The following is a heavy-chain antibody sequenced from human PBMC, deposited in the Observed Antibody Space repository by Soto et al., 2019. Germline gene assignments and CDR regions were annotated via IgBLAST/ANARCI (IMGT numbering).Heavy chain of an antibody. J-gene: IGHJ3*02. CDR1: AFTFSSYA. Sequence: PGGSLRLSCSASAFTFSSYAMHWVRQAPGKGLEYVPMISSDGSRTYYADSVKGRFTISRDNSKNTLYLQMSSLRAEDTAVYYCASTSDSSSYYYGAFDIWGQGTMVTVSS. D-gene: IGHD3-22*01. CDR3: ASTSDSSSYYYGAFDI. CDR2: ISSDGSRT. V-gene: IGHV3-64D*06.